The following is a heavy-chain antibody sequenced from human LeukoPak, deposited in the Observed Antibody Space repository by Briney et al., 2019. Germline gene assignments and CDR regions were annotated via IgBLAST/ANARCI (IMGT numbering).Heavy chain of an antibody. Sequence: SLRLSCAASGFTFSSYAMHWVRQAPGKGLEWVAVVSYDGSNKYYADSVKGRFTISRDNSKNTLYLQMNSLRAEDTAVYYCARDPTIFGVVIIYYFDYWGQGTLVTVSS. D-gene: IGHD3-3*01. V-gene: IGHV3-30*01. J-gene: IGHJ4*02. CDR2: VSYDGSNK. CDR3: ARDPTIFGVVIIYYFDY. CDR1: GFTFSSYA.